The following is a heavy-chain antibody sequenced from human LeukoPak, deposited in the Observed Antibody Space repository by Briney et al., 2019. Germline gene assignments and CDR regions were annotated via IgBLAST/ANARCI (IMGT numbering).Heavy chain of an antibody. CDR2: IYYSGST. CDR1: GGSVSSGSYY. Sequence: SETLSLTCTVSGGSVSSGSYYWSWIRQPPGKGLEWIGYIYYSGSTDYNPSLKSRVTISVDTSKNQFSLKLSSVTAADTAVYYCARGTYYYDSSGYFFDYWGQGTLVTVPS. V-gene: IGHV4-61*01. CDR3: ARGTYYYDSSGYFFDY. D-gene: IGHD3-22*01. J-gene: IGHJ4*02.